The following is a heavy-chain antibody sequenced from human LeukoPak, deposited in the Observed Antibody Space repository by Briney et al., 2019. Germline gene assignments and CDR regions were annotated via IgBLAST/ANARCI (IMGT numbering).Heavy chain of an antibody. CDR2: ISAYHGNT. V-gene: IGHV1-18*01. Sequence: GASVKVSCKASGYTFTNYGITWVRQAPGQGLEWMGWISAYHGNTDYAQKLQDRVTMTTDTSTSTAYMELRSLRSDDTAVYYCARDPLKYGDYPFDYWGQGTLVTVSS. J-gene: IGHJ4*02. CDR1: GYTFTNYG. CDR3: ARDPLKYGDYPFDY. D-gene: IGHD4-17*01.